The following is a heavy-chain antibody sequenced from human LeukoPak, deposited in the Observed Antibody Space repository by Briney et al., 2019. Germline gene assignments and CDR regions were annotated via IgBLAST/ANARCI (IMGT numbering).Heavy chain of an antibody. CDR3: ARETPSPAFWSCYYSYWYLNL. CDR2: IYYSGST. V-gene: IGHV4-31*03. J-gene: IGHJ2*01. Sequence: IPSQTLSLTCTVSVGSISSGGYYWRWIRQHPGKGLEWIGYIYYSGSTYYNSYLKSRVTISVNTSKNQFSLKLSSVTAADTAVYYCARETPSPAFWSCYYSYWYLNLWGRGTLVTVSS. D-gene: IGHD3-3*01. CDR1: VGSISSGGYY.